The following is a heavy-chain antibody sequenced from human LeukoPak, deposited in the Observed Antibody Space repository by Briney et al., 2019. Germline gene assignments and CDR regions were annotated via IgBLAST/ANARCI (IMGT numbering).Heavy chain of an antibody. D-gene: IGHD2-15*01. CDR2: INPNSGGT. V-gene: IGHV1-2*02. CDR3: ARAADIVASRSWFDP. J-gene: IGHJ5*02. Sequence: GASVKVSCKASGYTFTSYYMHWVRQAPGQGLEWMGWINPNSGGTNYAQKFQGRVTMTRDTSISTAYMELSSLRSDDTAVYYCARAADIVASRSWFDPWGQGTLVTVSS. CDR1: GYTFTSYY.